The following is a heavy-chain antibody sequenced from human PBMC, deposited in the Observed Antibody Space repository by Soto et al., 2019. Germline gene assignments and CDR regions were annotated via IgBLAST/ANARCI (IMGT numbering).Heavy chain of an antibody. V-gene: IGHV4-31*03. Sequence: SETLSLTCSVSGGSINSADHFWTWIRQKSGKGLEWIGYVYYSGATYYNPSLRTRVSISIDKSKSHFSLNLSSVTAADTAVYYCATTNGAYSYDSSHWGQGTQVTVSS. CDR3: ATTNGAYSYDSSH. CDR2: VYYSGAT. J-gene: IGHJ4*02. D-gene: IGHD3-22*01. CDR1: GGSINSADHF.